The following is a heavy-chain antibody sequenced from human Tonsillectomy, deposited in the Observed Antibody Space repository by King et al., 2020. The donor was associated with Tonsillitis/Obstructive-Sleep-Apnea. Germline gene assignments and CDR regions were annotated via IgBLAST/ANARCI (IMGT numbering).Heavy chain of an antibody. V-gene: IGHV1-69*12. CDR1: GGTFSSYA. D-gene: IGHD2-2*02. Sequence: QLVQSGAEVKKPGSSVKVSCKASGGTFSSYAISWVRQAPGQGLEWMGGSIPIFGTANYAQKFQGRVTITADESTSTAYMELSSLRSEDTAVYYCARGGYYCSSTSCYIDAFDIWGQGTMVTVSS. CDR2: SIPIFGTA. CDR3: ARGGYYCSSTSCYIDAFDI. J-gene: IGHJ3*02.